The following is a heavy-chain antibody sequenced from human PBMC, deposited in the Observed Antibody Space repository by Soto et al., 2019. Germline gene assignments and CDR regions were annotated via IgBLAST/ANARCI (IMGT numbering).Heavy chain of an antibody. Sequence: ASVKVSCKASGYTFTSYGISWVRQAPGQGLEWMGWISAYNGNTNYAQKLQGRVTMTTDTSTSTAYMELRSLRSDDTAVYYSARLGARRTTGAGVGIYGMVVWGQGTTVTVSS. V-gene: IGHV1-18*01. J-gene: IGHJ6*02. CDR1: GYTFTSYG. D-gene: IGHD1-26*01. CDR2: ISAYNGNT. CDR3: ARLGARRTTGAGVGIYGMVV.